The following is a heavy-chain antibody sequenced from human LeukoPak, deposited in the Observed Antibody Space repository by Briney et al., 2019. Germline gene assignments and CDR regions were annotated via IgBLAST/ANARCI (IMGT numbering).Heavy chain of an antibody. Sequence: ASVKVSCKASGYTFTSYGISWVRPAPGQGREWVGWISAFNGNTNYAQKLQGRVTMTTDTSTRTAYMELRSLRSNDTAVYYCARAPWRIAVAGTQSPVDYWGQGTLVTVSS. J-gene: IGHJ4*02. D-gene: IGHD6-19*01. CDR1: GYTFTSYG. CDR2: ISAFNGNT. CDR3: ARAPWRIAVAGTQSPVDY. V-gene: IGHV1-18*01.